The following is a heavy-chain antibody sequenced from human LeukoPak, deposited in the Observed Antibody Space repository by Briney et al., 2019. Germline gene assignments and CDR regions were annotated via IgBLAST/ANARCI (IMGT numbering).Heavy chain of an antibody. CDR3: ARGFGPVAANYYMDV. Sequence: GGSLRLSCAASGFTFSTFAMIWVRQPPGKGLEWVAVISYDGSNKYYADSVKGRFTISRDNSKNTLYLQMNSLRAEDTAVYYCARGFGPVAANYYMDVWGKGTTVTISS. D-gene: IGHD2-15*01. CDR2: ISYDGSNK. J-gene: IGHJ6*03. V-gene: IGHV3-30*03. CDR1: GFTFSTFA.